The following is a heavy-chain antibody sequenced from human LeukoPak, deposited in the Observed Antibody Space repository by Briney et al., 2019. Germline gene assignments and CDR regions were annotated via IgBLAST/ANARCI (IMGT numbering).Heavy chain of an antibody. V-gene: IGHV4-39*07. CDR2: IYYSGST. Sequence: SETLSLTCTVSGGSISSSSFYWGWIRQPPGKGLEWIGSIYYSGSTYYNPSLKSLVTISVDTSKNQFSLKLSSVTAADTAVYYCARDRYCSGGSCPNWFDLWGQGTLVTVSS. J-gene: IGHJ5*02. D-gene: IGHD2-15*01. CDR3: ARDRYCSGGSCPNWFDL. CDR1: GGSISSSSFY.